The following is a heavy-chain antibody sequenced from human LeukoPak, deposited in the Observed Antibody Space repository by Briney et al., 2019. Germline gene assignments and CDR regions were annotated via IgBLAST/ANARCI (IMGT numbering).Heavy chain of an antibody. D-gene: IGHD3-22*01. CDR1: GYSFTSYW. J-gene: IGHJ5*02. CDR3: ARHFRPTITHPGDSSGHNWFDP. CDR2: IYPGDSDT. Sequence: GASLQISCKGSGYSFTSYWIGWVRQMPGKGLEWMGIIYPGDSDTRYSPSFQGQVTISADKSISTAYLQWSSLKASDTAMYYCARHFRPTITHPGDSSGHNWFDPWGQGTLVTVSS. V-gene: IGHV5-51*01.